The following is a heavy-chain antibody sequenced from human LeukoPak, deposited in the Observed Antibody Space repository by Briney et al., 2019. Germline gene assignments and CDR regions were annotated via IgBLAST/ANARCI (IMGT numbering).Heavy chain of an antibody. Sequence: SETLSLTCTVSGGSISSYYWSWIRQPPGKGLEWVGYIYYSGSTNYNPSLKSRVTISVDTSKNQFSLKLSSVTAADTAVYYCARHRQRAFDIWGQGTMVTVSS. V-gene: IGHV4-59*08. J-gene: IGHJ3*02. CDR1: GGSISSYY. CDR3: ARHRQRAFDI. D-gene: IGHD1-1*01. CDR2: IYYSGST.